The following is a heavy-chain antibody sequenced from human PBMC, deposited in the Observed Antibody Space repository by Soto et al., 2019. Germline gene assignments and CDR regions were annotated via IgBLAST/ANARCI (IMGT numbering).Heavy chain of an antibody. CDR3: ARDERDDYAPDPYYYVMDV. D-gene: IGHD4-17*01. CDR1: GDTFSGYY. J-gene: IGHJ6*02. V-gene: IGHV1-2*02. CDR2: INPNSGGT. Sequence: PGASVKVCFEPSGDTFSGYYMHWVRQSPGQGLEWMGWINPNSGGTNYAQKFQGRVTMTRDTSISTAYMELSRLRSDDTAVYYCARDERDDYAPDPYYYVMDVWGQGTTVTVSS.